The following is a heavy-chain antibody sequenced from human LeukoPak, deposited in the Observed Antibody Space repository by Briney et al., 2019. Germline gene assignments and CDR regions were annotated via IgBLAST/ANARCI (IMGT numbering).Heavy chain of an antibody. D-gene: IGHD3-10*01. CDR1: GFTFSSYA. Sequence: GGSLRLSCAASGFTFSSYAMHWVRQAPGKGVEWVAVISYDGSNKYYADSVKGRFTISRDNSKNTLYLQMNSLRAEDTAVYYCARSPSGSYYKGLRVYYGMDVWGKGTTVTVSS. CDR2: ISYDGSNK. CDR3: ARSPSGSYYKGLRVYYGMDV. V-gene: IGHV3-30*04. J-gene: IGHJ6*04.